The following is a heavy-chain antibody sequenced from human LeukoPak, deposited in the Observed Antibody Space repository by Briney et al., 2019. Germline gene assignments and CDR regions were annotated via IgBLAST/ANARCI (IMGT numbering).Heavy chain of an antibody. Sequence: GGSLRLSCAASGFTFGDYAMHWVRQAPGQGLEWVSGISWTSGIIGYADSVKGRFTISRDSAKNSLYLQMNSLRADDTAVYYCAKGDDHIWGSFGLWGQGTLVSVSS. D-gene: IGHD3-16*01. CDR3: AKGDDHIWGSFGL. CDR2: ISWTSGII. J-gene: IGHJ4*02. V-gene: IGHV3-9*01. CDR1: GFTFGDYA.